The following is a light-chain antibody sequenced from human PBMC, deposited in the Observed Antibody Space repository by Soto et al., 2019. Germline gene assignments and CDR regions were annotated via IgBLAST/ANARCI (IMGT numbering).Light chain of an antibody. V-gene: IGLV2-14*01. Sequence: QSALTQPASVSGSPGQSITISCTGTSSDVGGYNYVSWYQQHPGKAPKLMIYEVSNRPSGVSNRFSGSRSGTSASLAISGLRSDDEAEYYCAAWDDSLSGVVFGGGTKLTVL. CDR3: AAWDDSLSGVV. CDR1: SSDVGGYNY. J-gene: IGLJ2*01. CDR2: EVS.